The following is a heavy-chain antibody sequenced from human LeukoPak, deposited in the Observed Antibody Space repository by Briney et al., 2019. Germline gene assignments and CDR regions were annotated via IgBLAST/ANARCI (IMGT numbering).Heavy chain of an antibody. Sequence: GGSLRLSCAVSGFSVSDYYMSWVRQAPGKGLEWVGLIRDSGAVFYADFVRGRFAISRDESENTLYLQMNGLRVEDTAVYYCARLGPGTGVATTFDYWGQGTLVTVSS. D-gene: IGHD5-12*01. CDR1: GFSVSDYY. V-gene: IGHV3-66*02. J-gene: IGHJ4*02. CDR2: IRDSGAV. CDR3: ARLGPGTGVATTFDY.